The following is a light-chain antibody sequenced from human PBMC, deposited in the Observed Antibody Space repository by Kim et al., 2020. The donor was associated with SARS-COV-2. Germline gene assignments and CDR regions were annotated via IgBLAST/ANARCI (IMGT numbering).Light chain of an antibody. CDR3: ATWDDSLKNWV. J-gene: IGLJ3*02. Sequence: QSVMTQPPSASGIPGQRVTISCSGSSSNIGSRNVYWYQQLPGTAPKLLIYRNDQRPSGVPDRFTGSKSGTSASLAISGLRSDDEAHYYCATWDDSLKNWVFGGGTQLTVL. CDR2: RND. CDR1: SSNIGSRN. V-gene: IGLV1-47*01.